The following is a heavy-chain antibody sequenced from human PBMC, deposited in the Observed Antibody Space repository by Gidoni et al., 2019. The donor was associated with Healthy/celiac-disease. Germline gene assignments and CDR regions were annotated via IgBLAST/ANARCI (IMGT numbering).Heavy chain of an antibody. D-gene: IGHD2-15*01. V-gene: IGHV1-46*01. CDR1: GYTFTSYY. CDR3: ASPSGGGNDLDY. CDR2: TNPSGGST. J-gene: IGHJ4*02. Sequence: QVQLVQSGAEVKKPGASVKVSCKASGYTFTSYYMHWVRQAPGQGLEWMGITNPSGGSTSYAQKFQGRVTMTRDTSTSTVYMELSSLRSEDTAVYYCASPSGGGNDLDYWGQGTLVTVSS.